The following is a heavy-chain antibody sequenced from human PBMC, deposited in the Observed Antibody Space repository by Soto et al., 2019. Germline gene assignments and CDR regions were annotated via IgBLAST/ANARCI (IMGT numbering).Heavy chain of an antibody. CDR1: AYNYAGYW. Sequence: PGESLKISCKASAYNYAGYWLGWVRQMPGKGLELMGIIYPGDSDTRYSPSFQGQVTFSADKSISTAYVQWSSLKASDTAVYYCARGLSKWLVQSWFDPWGQGTLVTVSS. J-gene: IGHJ5*02. V-gene: IGHV5-51*01. CDR3: ARGLSKWLVQSWFDP. CDR2: IYPGDSDT. D-gene: IGHD6-19*01.